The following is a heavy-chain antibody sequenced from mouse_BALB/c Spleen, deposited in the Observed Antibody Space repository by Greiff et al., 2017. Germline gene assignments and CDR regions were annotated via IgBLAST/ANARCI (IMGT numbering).Heavy chain of an antibody. D-gene: IGHD2-4*01. Sequence: EVKLMESGGGLVKLGGSLKLSCAASGFTFSSYYMSWVRQTPEKRLELVAAINSNGGSTYYPDTVKGRFTISRDNAKNTLYLQMSSLKSEDTALYYCARQGDDYDWFAYWGQGTLVTVSA. J-gene: IGHJ3*01. V-gene: IGHV5-6-2*01. CDR3: ARQGDDYDWFAY. CDR2: INSNGGST. CDR1: GFTFSSYY.